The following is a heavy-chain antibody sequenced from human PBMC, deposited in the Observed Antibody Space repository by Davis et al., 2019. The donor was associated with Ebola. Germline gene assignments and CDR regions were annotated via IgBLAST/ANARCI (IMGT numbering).Heavy chain of an antibody. Sequence: SETLSLTCAVSGGSISNSNRWSWVRQTPGKGLEWIGEIYHGGTTNYNPSLKSRATMSIDKSKNQFSLNLNSVTAADTAIYYCARDYYDSSGYIWYFDLWGRGTLVTVSS. J-gene: IGHJ2*01. V-gene: IGHV4-4*02. D-gene: IGHD3-22*01. CDR1: GGSISNSNR. CDR2: IYHGGTT. CDR3: ARDYYDSSGYIWYFDL.